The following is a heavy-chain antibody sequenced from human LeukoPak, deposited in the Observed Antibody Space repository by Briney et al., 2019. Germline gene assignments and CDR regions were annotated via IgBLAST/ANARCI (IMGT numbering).Heavy chain of an antibody. J-gene: IGHJ4*02. CDR2: INHSGST. CDR3: ARGRYYGSGSYYRIGLDY. Sequence: SETLSLTCAVYGGSFSGYYWSWIRQPPGKGLEWIGEINHSGSTNYNPSLKSRVTISVDTSKNQFSLKLSSVTAADTAVYYCARGRYYGSGSYYRIGLDYWGQGTLVTVSS. D-gene: IGHD3-10*01. V-gene: IGHV4-34*01. CDR1: GGSFSGYY.